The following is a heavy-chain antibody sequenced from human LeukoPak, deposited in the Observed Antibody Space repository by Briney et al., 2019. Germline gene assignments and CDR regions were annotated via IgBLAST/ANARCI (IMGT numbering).Heavy chain of an antibody. CDR3: ARPLEVYSYGFFAFDI. V-gene: IGHV5-51*01. Sequence: GESLKISCKASRYSFSSYWIAWVRQTPGKGLEWMGMIYGGDSDTRYSPSFQGQVTMSVDKSISTAYLQWNSLKASDTAMYYCARPLEVYSYGFFAFDIWGQGTMVTVSS. CDR1: RYSFSSYW. J-gene: IGHJ3*02. D-gene: IGHD5-18*01. CDR2: IYGGDSDT.